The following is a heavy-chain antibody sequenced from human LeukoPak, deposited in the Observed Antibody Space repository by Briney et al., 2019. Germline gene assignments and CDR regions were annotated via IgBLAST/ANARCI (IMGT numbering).Heavy chain of an antibody. CDR1: GFTFSSYE. D-gene: IGHD6-13*01. J-gene: IGHJ4*02. Sequence: GGSLRLSCAASGFTFSSYEMNWVRQAPGKGLEWVGFIRSKAYGGTTEYAASVKGRFTISRDDSKSIAYLQMNSLKTEDTAVYYCTRGIAAAVFEYYFDYWGQGTLVTVSS. CDR2: IRSKAYGGTT. CDR3: TRGIAAAVFEYYFDY. V-gene: IGHV3-49*04.